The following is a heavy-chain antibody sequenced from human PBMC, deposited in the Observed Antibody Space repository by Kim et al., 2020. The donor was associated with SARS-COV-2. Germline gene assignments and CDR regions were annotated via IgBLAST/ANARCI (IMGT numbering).Heavy chain of an antibody. CDR3: AREGSGWTYYYYRDV. CDR2: IWYDGSNK. D-gene: IGHD6-19*01. Sequence: GGSLRLSCAASGFTFSSYGMHWVRQAPGKGLEWVAVIWYDGSNKYYADSVKGRFTISRDNSKNTLYLQMNSLRAEDTAVYYCAREGSGWTYYYYRDVWGKGTTVTVSS. CDR1: GFTFSSYG. V-gene: IGHV3-33*01. J-gene: IGHJ6*03.